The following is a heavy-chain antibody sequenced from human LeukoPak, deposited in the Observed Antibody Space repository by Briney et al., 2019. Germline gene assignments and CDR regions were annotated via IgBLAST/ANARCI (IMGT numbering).Heavy chain of an antibody. CDR2: INHSGST. CDR3: ARVTFNQGYCSGGSCYFPPVAFDI. V-gene: IGHV4-34*01. D-gene: IGHD2-15*01. CDR1: GGSFSGYY. J-gene: IGHJ3*02. Sequence: SETLSLTCAVYGGSFSGYYWSWIRQPPGKGLEWIGEINHSGSTNYNPSLKSRVTISVDTSKNQFSLKLSSVTAADTAVYYCARVTFNQGYCSGGSCYFPPVAFDIWGQGTMVTVSS.